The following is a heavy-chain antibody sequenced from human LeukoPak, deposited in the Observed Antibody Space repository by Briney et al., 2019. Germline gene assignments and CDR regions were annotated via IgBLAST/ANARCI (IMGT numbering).Heavy chain of an antibody. CDR3: ARDSPDCSGGSCYSELDY. Sequence: ASVKVSCKASGYTFTSYGISWVRQAPGQGLEWMGWISAYNGNTNYAQKLQGRVTMTTDTSTSTAYMELRSLRSDDTAVYYCARDSPDCSGGSCYSELDYWGQGTLVTVSS. CDR2: ISAYNGNT. V-gene: IGHV1-18*01. D-gene: IGHD2-15*01. J-gene: IGHJ4*02. CDR1: GYTFTSYG.